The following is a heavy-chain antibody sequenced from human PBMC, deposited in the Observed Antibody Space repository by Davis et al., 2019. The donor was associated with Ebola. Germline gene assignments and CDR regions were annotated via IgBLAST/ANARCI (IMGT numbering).Heavy chain of an antibody. J-gene: IGHJ6*02. CDR3: VRNTHCSGGSCYDYYGMDV. CDR2: INHSGST. V-gene: IGHV4-34*01. D-gene: IGHD2-15*01. CDR1: GGSFSGYY. Sequence: PSETLSLTCAVYGGSFSGYYWSWIRQPPGKGLEWIGEINHSGSTNYNPSLKSRVTISVDTSKNQFPLKLSSVTAADTAVYYCVRNTHCSGGSCYDYYGMDVWGQGTTVTVSS.